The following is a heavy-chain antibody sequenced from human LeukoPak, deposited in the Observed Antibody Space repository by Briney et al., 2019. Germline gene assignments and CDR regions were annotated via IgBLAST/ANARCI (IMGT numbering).Heavy chain of an antibody. CDR1: GFTFSSYW. D-gene: IGHD6-13*01. V-gene: IGHV3-74*01. Sequence: GGSLRLSCAASGFTFSSYWMHWVRQAPGKGLVWVSRINSDGSSTSYADSVKGRFTISRDNAKNTLYLQMNSLRAEDTAVYYCARGIAAAGTGYWGQGTQVTVSS. CDR3: ARGIAAAGTGY. J-gene: IGHJ4*02. CDR2: INSDGSST.